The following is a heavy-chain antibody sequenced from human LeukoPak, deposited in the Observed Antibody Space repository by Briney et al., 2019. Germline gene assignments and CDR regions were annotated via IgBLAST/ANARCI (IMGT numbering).Heavy chain of an antibody. V-gene: IGHV4-61*01. CDR1: GGSVSSGSYY. D-gene: IGHD3-10*01. J-gene: IGHJ5*02. CDR2: IYYSGST. CDR3: ARGDAEVLWFGELLYPGNWFDP. Sequence: SETLSLTCTVSGGSVSSGSYYWSWIRQPPGKGLEWIGYIYYSGSTNYNPSLKSRVTISVDTSKNQFSLKLSSVTAADTAVYYCARGDAEVLWFGELLYPGNWFDPWGQGTLVTVSS.